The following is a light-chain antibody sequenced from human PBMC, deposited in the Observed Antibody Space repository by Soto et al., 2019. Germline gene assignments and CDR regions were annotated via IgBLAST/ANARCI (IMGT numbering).Light chain of an antibody. CDR3: HEYGSSPPYT. CDR2: GAS. J-gene: IGKJ2*01. CDR1: QSVSSSD. Sequence: IELTQSPGILSLAPGQRATLSCRASQSVSSSDLACYQQTPGQAPSLLIYGASNRATCIPDRFSARGSKTNFSVTISRLEPDDFAVYYDHEYGSSPPYTFGQGNKLEIK. V-gene: IGKV3-20*01.